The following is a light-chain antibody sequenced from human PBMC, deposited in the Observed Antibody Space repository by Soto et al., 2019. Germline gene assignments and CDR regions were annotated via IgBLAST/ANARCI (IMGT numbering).Light chain of an antibody. CDR3: QQYGSSPT. CDR2: GAS. J-gene: IGKJ1*01. Sequence: EIVLTQSPATLSVSAGGTVTLSCRASQSIRTNVAWYQQIPGQAPRLLVYGASTRATGVPARFSGSGSGIEFTLTISSLQSEDSAVYYCQQYGSSPTFGQGTKVEIK. V-gene: IGKV3-15*01. CDR1: QSIRTN.